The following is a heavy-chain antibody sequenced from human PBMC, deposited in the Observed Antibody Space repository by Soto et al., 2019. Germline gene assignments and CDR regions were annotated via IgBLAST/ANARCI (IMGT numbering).Heavy chain of an antibody. CDR2: IYYSGST. D-gene: IGHD3-3*01. Sequence: PSETLSLTCTVSGGSISSYYWSWIRQPPGKGLEWIGYIYYSGSTYYNPSLKSRVTISVDTSKNQFSLKLSSVTAADTAAYYCARHLVSGITIFGVVSYGMDVWGQGTTVTGSS. CDR3: ARHLVSGITIFGVVSYGMDV. CDR1: GGSISSYY. J-gene: IGHJ6*02. V-gene: IGHV4-59*04.